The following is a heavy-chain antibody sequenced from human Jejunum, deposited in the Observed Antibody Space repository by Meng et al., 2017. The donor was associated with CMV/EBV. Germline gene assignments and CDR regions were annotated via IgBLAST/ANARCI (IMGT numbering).Heavy chain of an antibody. D-gene: IGHD3-10*01. CDR3: YGSGV. CDR1: RFTFSYYG. CDR2: IRFDESDK. Sequence: SLRLSCAASRFTFSYYGMHWVRQAPGKGLEWVAFIRFDESDKYYADSVRGRFTVSRDNANSTLYLQMNNLRSEDTAVYYCYGSGVWGQGTTVTVSS. J-gene: IGHJ6*02. V-gene: IGHV3-30*02.